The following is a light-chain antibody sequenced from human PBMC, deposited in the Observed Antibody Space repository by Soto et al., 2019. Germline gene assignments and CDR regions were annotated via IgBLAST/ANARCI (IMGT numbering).Light chain of an antibody. Sequence: EAVLTQSPATLSVSPGERVTLSCRASASVGNNLAWYQQKPGQAPRLLIYDASTRATGVPPRFRGSGSETEFPLTISSLQSEDFAVYYCQDCSFGPTFGRGTKVEIE. V-gene: IGKV3-15*01. CDR3: QDCSFGPT. J-gene: IGKJ1*01. CDR2: DAS. CDR1: ASVGNN.